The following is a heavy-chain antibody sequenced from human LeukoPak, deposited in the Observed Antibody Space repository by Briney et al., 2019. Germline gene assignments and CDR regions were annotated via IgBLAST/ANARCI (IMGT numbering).Heavy chain of an antibody. J-gene: IGHJ4*02. CDR1: GGSISSGGYS. CDR2: IYHSGST. D-gene: IGHD7-27*01. CDR3: ARLTGDFYYFDY. V-gene: IGHV4-30-2*01. Sequence: SQTLSLTCAVSGGSISSGGYSWSWIRQPPGKGLEWIGYIYHSGSTYYNPSLKGRVTISVDRSKNQFSLKLSSVTAADTAVDYCARLTGDFYYFDYWGQGTLVTVSS.